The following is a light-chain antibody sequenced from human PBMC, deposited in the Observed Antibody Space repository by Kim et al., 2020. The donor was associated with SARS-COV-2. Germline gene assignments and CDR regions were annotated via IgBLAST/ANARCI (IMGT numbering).Light chain of an antibody. CDR3: FSYSGGDTYV. Sequence: GQSVTISCTGTSSDVGRYDFVSWYQQLPGMAPKLLIYEVNKRPSGASVRFSGSKSGTTASLTISGLQTDDEADYFCFSYSGGDTYVFGAGTKVTVL. CDR2: EVN. J-gene: IGLJ1*01. CDR1: SSDVGRYDF. V-gene: IGLV2-11*03.